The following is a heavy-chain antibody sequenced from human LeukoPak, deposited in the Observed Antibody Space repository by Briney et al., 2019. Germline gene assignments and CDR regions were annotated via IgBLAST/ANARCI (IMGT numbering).Heavy chain of an antibody. V-gene: IGHV1-69*13. Sequence: ASVKVSCKASGGSFSTYAISWVRQAPGQGLEWMGGITPIFGTAKYAQKFQGRVTITADESTSTAYMELSSLRSEDTAVYYCATASTAARRVGNWFDPWGQGTLVTVSS. D-gene: IGHD6-6*01. CDR3: ATASTAARRVGNWFDP. CDR1: GGSFSTYA. CDR2: ITPIFGTA. J-gene: IGHJ5*02.